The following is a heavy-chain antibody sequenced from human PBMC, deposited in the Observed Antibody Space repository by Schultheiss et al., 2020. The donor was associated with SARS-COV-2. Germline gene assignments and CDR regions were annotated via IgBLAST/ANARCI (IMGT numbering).Heavy chain of an antibody. CDR3: ARDDPGEGSVVAATQTGESDAFDI. Sequence: GGSLRLSCAASGFTFSSYSMNWVRQAPGKGLEWVSSISSSSSYIYYADSVKGRFTISRDNAKNSLYLQMNSLRAEDTAVYYCARDDPGEGSVVAATQTGESDAFDIWGQGTMVTVSS. D-gene: IGHD2-15*01. CDR1: GFTFSSYS. V-gene: IGHV3-21*01. J-gene: IGHJ3*02. CDR2: ISSSSSYI.